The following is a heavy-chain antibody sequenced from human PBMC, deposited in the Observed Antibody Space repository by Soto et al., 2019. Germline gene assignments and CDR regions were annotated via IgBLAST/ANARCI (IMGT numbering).Heavy chain of an antibody. J-gene: IGHJ4*02. Sequence: PGGSLRLSCAASGFTFSNYAINWVRQSPGKGLEWVSVISGSVGSTYYADSVKGRFTITRDNSKNTLDLQMNSLRAEDTAVYYCAKAGGAAGTVDYFDYWGQGTLVTVSS. CDR3: AKAGGAAGTVDYFDY. CDR2: ISGSVGST. CDR1: GFTFSNYA. D-gene: IGHD6-13*01. V-gene: IGHV3-23*01.